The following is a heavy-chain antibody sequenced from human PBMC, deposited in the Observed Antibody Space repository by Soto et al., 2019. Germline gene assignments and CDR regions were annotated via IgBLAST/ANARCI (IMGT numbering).Heavy chain of an antibody. J-gene: IGHJ6*02. Sequence: SETLSLTCTVSGGSIGGSNYFWGWIRQSPGTGLEWLGTIYSSGSTYYNPSLKSRITMSLDTSKNQFSLNLGSVTAADTAVYYCTRRRFGARGVTTMDVWGPGTTVTVYS. CDR2: IYSSGST. CDR3: TRRRFGARGVTTMDV. CDR1: GGSIGGSNYF. D-gene: IGHD3-10*01. V-gene: IGHV4-39*01.